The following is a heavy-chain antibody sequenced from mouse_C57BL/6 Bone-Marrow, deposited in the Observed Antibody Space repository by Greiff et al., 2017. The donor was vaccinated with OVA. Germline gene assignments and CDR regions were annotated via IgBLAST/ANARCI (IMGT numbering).Heavy chain of an antibody. D-gene: IGHD1-1*01. J-gene: IGHJ4*01. CDR2: IYPRAGST. CDR1: GYTFTSYD. V-gene: IGHV1-85*01. CDR3: AREFPRYYGSSAMDY. Sequence: QVQLQQSGPELVKPGASVKLSCKASGYTFTSYDINWVKQRPGQGLEWIGWIYPRAGSTTYNEKFKGKATLTVDTSSSTAYMELHSLTSEDSAVYFCAREFPRYYGSSAMDYWGQGTSVTVSS.